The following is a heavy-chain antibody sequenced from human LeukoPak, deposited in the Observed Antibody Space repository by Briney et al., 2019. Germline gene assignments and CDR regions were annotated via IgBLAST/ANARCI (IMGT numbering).Heavy chain of an antibody. CDR3: ASRPNRCDAFDI. D-gene: IGHD2/OR15-2a*01. J-gene: IGHJ3*02. Sequence: SETLSLTCTVSGGSISSYYWSWIRQPPGKGLEWIGYIYTSGSTNYNPSLKSRVTISVDTSKNQFSLKLSSVTAADTAVYYCASRPNRCDAFDIWGQGTMVTVSS. CDR1: GGSISSYY. CDR2: IYTSGST. V-gene: IGHV4-4*09.